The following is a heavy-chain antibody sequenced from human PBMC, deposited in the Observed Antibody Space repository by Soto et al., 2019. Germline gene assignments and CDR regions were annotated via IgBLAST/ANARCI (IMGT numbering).Heavy chain of an antibody. CDR2: IHQSGIS. CDR3: ARSFGWYAFDQ. Sequence: QMQLLESGPGLVTPSETLSLTCAVSSASIDNNWNWVRQPPGKGLEWIGEIHQSGISYKNPSLKSRVAMSVDKSKNQFSLNLSSVTAADTAVYFCARSFGWYAFDQWGQGTLVTVSS. V-gene: IGHV4-4*02. J-gene: IGHJ4*02. CDR1: SASIDNN. D-gene: IGHD6-19*01.